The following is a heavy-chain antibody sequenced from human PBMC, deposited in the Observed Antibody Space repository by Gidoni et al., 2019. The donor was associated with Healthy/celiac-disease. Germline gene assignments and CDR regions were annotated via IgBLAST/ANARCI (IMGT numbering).Heavy chain of an antibody. J-gene: IGHJ6*02. CDR1: GRSISSSSYY. Sequence: QLQLQESGPGLVKPSETLSLPCTVSGRSISSSSYYWGWIRPPPGKGLVWIGSIYYSGSTYYNPSLKSRVTISVDTSKNQFSLKLSSVTAADTAVYYCARQGKESTIFGVVIRGDYYYYGMDVWGQGTTVTVSS. D-gene: IGHD3-3*01. CDR3: ARQGKESTIFGVVIRGDYYYYGMDV. CDR2: IYYSGST. V-gene: IGHV4-39*01.